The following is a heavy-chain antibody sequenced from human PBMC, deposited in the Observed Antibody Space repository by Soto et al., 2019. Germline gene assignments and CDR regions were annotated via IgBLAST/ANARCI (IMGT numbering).Heavy chain of an antibody. D-gene: IGHD5-12*01. V-gene: IGHV1-69*13. CDR1: GGTFSSYA. J-gene: IGHJ6*02. CDR3: AREEYSGYYYYGMDV. CDR2: IIPIFGTA. Sequence: SVKVSCKASGGTFSSYAISWVRQAPGQGPEWMGGIIPIFGTANYAQKFQGRVTITADESTSTAYMELSSLRSEDTAVYYCAREEYSGYYYYGMDVWGQGTTVTVSS.